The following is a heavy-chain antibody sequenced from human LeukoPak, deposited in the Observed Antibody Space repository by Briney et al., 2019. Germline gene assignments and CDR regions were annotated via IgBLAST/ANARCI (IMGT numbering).Heavy chain of an antibody. CDR2: IKEDGREK. D-gene: IGHD6-13*01. CDR1: GITFSSYW. CDR3: AREFREGAAAGHFDY. J-gene: IGHJ4*02. Sequence: GGSLRLSCAASGITFSSYWMSWVRQAPGKGLEWVANIKEDGREKYYVDSVKGRFTISRDNAKNSLYLQMNSLRAEDTAVYYCAREFREGAAAGHFDYWGQGTLVTVSS. V-gene: IGHV3-7*01.